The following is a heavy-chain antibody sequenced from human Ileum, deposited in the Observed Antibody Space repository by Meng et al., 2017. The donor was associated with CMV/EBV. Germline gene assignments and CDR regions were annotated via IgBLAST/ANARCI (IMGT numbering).Heavy chain of an antibody. CDR3: ARDREPDYSGSGSLAY. CDR1: GFIFSGYT. V-gene: IGHV3-21*01. CDR2: ISASGNSK. D-gene: IGHD3-10*01. Sequence: GFIFSGYTMNWVRQAPGKGLEWVSSISASGNSKSYADSLKGRFIISRDDTRNSLYLQINSLRAEDTGVYHCARDREPDYSGSGSLAYWGQGTLVTVSS. J-gene: IGHJ4*02.